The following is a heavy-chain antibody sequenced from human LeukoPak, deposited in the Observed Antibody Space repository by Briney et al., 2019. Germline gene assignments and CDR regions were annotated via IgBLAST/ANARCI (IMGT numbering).Heavy chain of an antibody. J-gene: IGHJ4*02. V-gene: IGHV1-2*02. CDR3: AREGPIVGATHLVDY. CDR1: GYTFTDYC. Sequence: GASVKVSCKASGYTFTDYCMHWVRQAPGQGLEWMGWINPNSGGTNYAQKFQGRVTMTRDTSISTAYMELSRLRSDDTAVYYCAREGPIVGATHLVDYWAQGTLVTVSS. CDR2: INPNSGGT. D-gene: IGHD1-26*01.